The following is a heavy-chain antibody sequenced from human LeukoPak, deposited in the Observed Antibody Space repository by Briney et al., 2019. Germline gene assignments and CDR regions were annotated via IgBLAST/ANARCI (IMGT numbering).Heavy chain of an antibody. Sequence: GASAKVSCKTSGYTFSSHGITWVRQAPGQGLEWMGWISASSGKTYYAQKFQGRVTMTTDTSTSTAYMELRSLRSDDTAVYYCARPNNYYDDNGYYNYFDPWGQGTLVTVSS. CDR2: ISASSGKT. CDR3: ARPNNYYDDNGYYNYFDP. D-gene: IGHD3-22*01. J-gene: IGHJ5*02. CDR1: GYTFSSHG. V-gene: IGHV1-18*01.